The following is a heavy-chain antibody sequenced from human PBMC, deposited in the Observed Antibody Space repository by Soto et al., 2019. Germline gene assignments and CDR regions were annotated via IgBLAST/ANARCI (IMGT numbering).Heavy chain of an antibody. CDR3: AKDTPPLTVTTWKWYFDL. CDR1: GFTFSSYA. Sequence: GGSLRLSCAASGFTFSSYAMSWVRQAPGKGLEWVSAISGSGGSTYYADSVKGRFTISRDNSKNTLYLQMNSLRAEDTAVYYCAKDTPPLTVTTWKWYFDLWGRGTLVTVSS. D-gene: IGHD4-17*01. V-gene: IGHV3-23*01. J-gene: IGHJ2*01. CDR2: ISGSGGST.